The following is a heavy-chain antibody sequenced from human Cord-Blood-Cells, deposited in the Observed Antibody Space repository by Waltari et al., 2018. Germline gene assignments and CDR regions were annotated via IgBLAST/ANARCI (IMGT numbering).Heavy chain of an antibody. CDR1: GFTFSSYA. V-gene: IGHV3-23*04. D-gene: IGHD1-26*01. Sequence: EVQLVESGGGLVQPGGSLRLSCAASGFTFSSYAIGWVRQAPGKGLEWVSAISGSGGSTYYADSVKGRFTISRDNSKNTLYLQMNSLRAEDTAVYYCAKLGGVGATFLDAFDIWGQGTMVTVSS. J-gene: IGHJ3*02. CDR2: ISGSGGST. CDR3: AKLGGVGATFLDAFDI.